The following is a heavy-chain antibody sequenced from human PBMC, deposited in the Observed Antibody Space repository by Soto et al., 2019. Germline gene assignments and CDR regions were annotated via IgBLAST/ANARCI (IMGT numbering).Heavy chain of an antibody. D-gene: IGHD3-3*01. CDR3: ARTPITIFGVEKSWFDP. V-gene: IGHV4-39*01. CDR2: IYYSGST. CDR1: GGSISSSSYY. J-gene: IGHJ5*02. Sequence: SETLSLTCTVSGGSISSSSYYWGWIRQPPGKGLEWIGSIYYSGSTYYNPSLKSRVTISVDTSKNQFSLKLSSVTAADTAVYYCARTPITIFGVEKSWFDPWGQGTLVTVSS.